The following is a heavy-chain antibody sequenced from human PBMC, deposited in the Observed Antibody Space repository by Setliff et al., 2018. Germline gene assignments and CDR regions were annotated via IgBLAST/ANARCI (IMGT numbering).Heavy chain of an antibody. V-gene: IGHV3-15*01. J-gene: IGHJ4*02. CDR3: AKCSSWHSHYPHFNY. CDR2: LKSKIDGATT. CDR1: GFSFNNAW. D-gene: IGHD6-13*01. Sequence: KAGGSLRLSCAASGFSFNNAWMSWVRQAPGKGLEWVGRLKSKIDGATTDYAAPVKGRFTISRDDSKNTLYLQMNSLRAEDTAICYCAKCSSWHSHYPHFNYWGQGTLVTVSS.